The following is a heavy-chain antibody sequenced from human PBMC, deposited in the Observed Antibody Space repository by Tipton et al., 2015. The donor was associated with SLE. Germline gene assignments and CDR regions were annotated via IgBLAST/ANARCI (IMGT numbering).Heavy chain of an antibody. V-gene: IGHV3-21*01. CDR2: ISSSSSYI. CDR1: GFTFSSYS. CDR3: ARDGCSSTSCYPAY. J-gene: IGHJ4*02. D-gene: IGHD2-2*01. Sequence: SLRLSCAASGFTFSSYSMNWVRQAPGKGLEWVSSISSSSSYIYYADSVKGRFTISRDNANNSLYLQMNSLGAEDTAVYYCARDGCSSTSCYPAYWGQGTLVAVSA.